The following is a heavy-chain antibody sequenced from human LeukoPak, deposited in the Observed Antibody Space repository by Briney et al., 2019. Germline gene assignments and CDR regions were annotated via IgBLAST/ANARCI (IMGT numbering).Heavy chain of an antibody. CDR2: ISSNGGST. Sequence: PGGSLRLSCAASGFTFSNYWMHWVRQAPGKGLEYVSAISSNGGSTYYANSVKGRFTISRDNSKNTLYLQMGSLRAEDMAVYYCARVASSAAAGLGDYWGQGTLVTVSS. V-gene: IGHV3-64*01. CDR1: GFTFSNYW. CDR3: ARVASSAAAGLGDY. J-gene: IGHJ4*02. D-gene: IGHD6-13*01.